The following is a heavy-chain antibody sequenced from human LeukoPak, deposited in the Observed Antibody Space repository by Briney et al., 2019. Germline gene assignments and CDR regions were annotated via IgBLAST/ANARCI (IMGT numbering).Heavy chain of an antibody. J-gene: IGHJ4*02. CDR2: ISYDGSNK. CDR1: GFTFSSYG. Sequence: GGSLRLSCAASGFTFSSYGMHWVRQAPGKGLEWVAVISYDGSNKYYADSVKGRFTISRDNSKNTLYLQMNSLRAEDTAVYYCAKARTYYYDSSGLDYWGQGTLVTVSS. V-gene: IGHV3-30*18. CDR3: AKARTYYYDSSGLDY. D-gene: IGHD3-22*01.